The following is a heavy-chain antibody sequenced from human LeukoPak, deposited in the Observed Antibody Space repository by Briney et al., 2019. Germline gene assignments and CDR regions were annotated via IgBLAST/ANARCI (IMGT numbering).Heavy chain of an antibody. Sequence: GGSLRLSCAASGFTFSDYYMSWIRQAPGKGLGWVSHISSSSQTNYADSVKGRFTISRDNAKNSLYLQMHSLRAEDTAVYYCARDGTATNYFYYGMDVWGKGITVTVSS. CDR2: ISSSSQT. CDR1: GFTFSDYY. D-gene: IGHD4-17*01. V-gene: IGHV3-11*06. J-gene: IGHJ6*04. CDR3: ARDGTATNYFYYGMDV.